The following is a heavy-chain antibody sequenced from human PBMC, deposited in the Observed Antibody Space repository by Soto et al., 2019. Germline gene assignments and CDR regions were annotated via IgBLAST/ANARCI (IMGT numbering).Heavy chain of an antibody. Sequence: EVQLVESGGGLVKPGGSLRLSCAASGFTFSSYSMNWVRQAPGKGLEWVSSISSSSSYIYYADSVKGRFTISRDNAKXXXXXXXXXXXXXXXXXXXXXXXXXXXXXXGWYHWGQGTLVTVSS. V-gene: IGHV3-21*01. CDR3: XXXXXXXXXXGWYH. CDR1: GFTFSSYS. CDR2: ISSSSSYI. J-gene: IGHJ5*02. D-gene: IGHD3-10*01.